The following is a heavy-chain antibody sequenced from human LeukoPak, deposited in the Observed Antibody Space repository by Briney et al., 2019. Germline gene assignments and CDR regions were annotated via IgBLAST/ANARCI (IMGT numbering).Heavy chain of an antibody. Sequence: GGSLRLSCAASGFTFSRHAMTWVRQAPGKGLEWVSAISVSGGSTYYADSVKGRLTISRDNSKNTLFLQMNSLRAEDTAVYYCAKDLTMHARKGAFDYWGQGTLVTVSS. V-gene: IGHV3-23*01. CDR1: GFTFSRHA. J-gene: IGHJ4*02. CDR2: ISVSGGST. CDR3: AKDLTMHARKGAFDY. D-gene: IGHD3-3*01.